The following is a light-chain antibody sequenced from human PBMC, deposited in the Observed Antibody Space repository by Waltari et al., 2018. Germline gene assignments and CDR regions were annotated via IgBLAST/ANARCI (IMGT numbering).Light chain of an antibody. CDR1: QSVSSN. CDR2: GAS. J-gene: IGKJ4*01. CDR3: QQYNNWPPRAT. V-gene: IGKV3D-15*01. Sequence: EIVMTQYPATLSVSPGERATLSCRASQSVSSNLAWYQQKPGQAPRLLMYGASTRATGIPARFSGSGSGTEFTLTISSLQSEDFALYYCQQYNNWPPRATFGGGTKVELK.